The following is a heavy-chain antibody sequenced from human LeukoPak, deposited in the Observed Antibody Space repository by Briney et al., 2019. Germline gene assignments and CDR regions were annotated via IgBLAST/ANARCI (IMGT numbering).Heavy chain of an antibody. CDR2: IYYSGST. Sequence: SETLSLTCTVSGDSITSYYWSWVQQPPGKGLEWIGYIYYSGSTKYNPSLKSRVSISVDTSKNQFSLKLNSVTAADTAVYYCASSNTGSYNDAFDIWGQGTMVTVSS. J-gene: IGHJ3*02. CDR1: GDSITSYY. CDR3: ASSNTGSYNDAFDI. V-gene: IGHV4-59*01. D-gene: IGHD1-26*01.